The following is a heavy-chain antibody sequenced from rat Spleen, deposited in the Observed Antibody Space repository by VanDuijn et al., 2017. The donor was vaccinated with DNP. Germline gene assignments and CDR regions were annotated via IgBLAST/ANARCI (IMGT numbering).Heavy chain of an antibody. Sequence: QVQLKESGPGLVQPSQTLSLTCTVSGFSLTNYHVYWIRQSPGKGLEWMGRIQSGGSTDYNSALKSRLSISRDTSKSLVFLKMNSLQTEDTAIYYCTRDYDYWGQGVMVTVSS. V-gene: IGHV2-19*01. CDR2: IQSGGST. J-gene: IGHJ2*01. CDR1: GFSLTNYH. CDR3: TRDYDY.